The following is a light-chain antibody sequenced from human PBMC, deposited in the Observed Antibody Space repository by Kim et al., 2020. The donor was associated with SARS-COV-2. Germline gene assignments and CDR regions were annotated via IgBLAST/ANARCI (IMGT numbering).Light chain of an antibody. CDR1: SNNVGNQG. J-gene: IGLJ3*02. Sequence: RQIAALTCTGNSNNVGNQGAAWLQQHQGHPPKLQSYVNNNRPSGISERLSASRSENTASLTITGLQPEDEADYYCSAWDSSLSAWVFGGGTQLTVL. CDR3: SAWDSSLSAWV. CDR2: VNN. V-gene: IGLV10-54*01.